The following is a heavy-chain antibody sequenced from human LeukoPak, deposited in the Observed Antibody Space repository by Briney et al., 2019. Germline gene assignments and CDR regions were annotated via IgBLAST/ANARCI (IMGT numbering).Heavy chain of an antibody. J-gene: IGHJ5*02. CDR1: GGSISSYY. CDR2: IYYSGST. V-gene: IGHV4-59*12. Sequence: SETLSLTCTVSGGSISSYYWSWIRQPPGKGLEWIGYIYYSGSTNYNPSLKSRVTMSVDTSKNQFSLKLSSVTAADTAVYYCAREPYSSSWNNWFDPWGQGTLVTVSS. CDR3: AREPYSSSWNNWFDP. D-gene: IGHD6-13*01.